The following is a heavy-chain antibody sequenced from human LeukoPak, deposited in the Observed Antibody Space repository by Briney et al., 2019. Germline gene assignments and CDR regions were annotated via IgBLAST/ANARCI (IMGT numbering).Heavy chain of an antibody. Sequence: SETLSLTCTVSGGSISSSSYYWGWIRQPPGKGLEWIGSIYYSGSTYYNPSLKSRVTISVDTSKNQFSLKLSSVTAADTAVYYCARSEGNCSGGSCYGAFDIWGQGTMVTVSS. CDR3: ARSEGNCSGGSCYGAFDI. CDR2: IYYSGST. CDR1: GGSISSSSYY. V-gene: IGHV4-39*07. D-gene: IGHD2-15*01. J-gene: IGHJ3*02.